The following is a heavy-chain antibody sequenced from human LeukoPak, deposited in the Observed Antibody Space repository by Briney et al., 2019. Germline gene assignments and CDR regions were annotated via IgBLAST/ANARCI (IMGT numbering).Heavy chain of an antibody. CDR2: FSVSDATT. CDR3: AKDSGYGDYVRRPNWFDP. D-gene: IGHD4-17*01. V-gene: IGHV3-23*01. CDR1: GFTFSSYA. J-gene: IGHJ5*02. Sequence: GGSLRLSCAASGFTFSSYAMSWVRQAPGKGLEWVSGFSVSDATTYYADSVKGRFTISRDNSKNTLYLQMNSLRAEDTAVYYCAKDSGYGDYVRRPNWFDPWGQGTLVTVSS.